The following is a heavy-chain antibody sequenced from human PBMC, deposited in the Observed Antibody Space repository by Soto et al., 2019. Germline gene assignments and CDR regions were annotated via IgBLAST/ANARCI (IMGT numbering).Heavy chain of an antibody. V-gene: IGHV3-23*01. CDR3: AKDRFGGVIVPEFGFDP. Sequence: PGGSLRLSCAASGFTFSSYAMSWVRQAPGKGLEWVSAISGSGGSTYYADSVKGRFTISRDNSKNTLYLQMNSLRAEDTAVYYCAKDRFGGVIVPEFGFDPWGQGTLVTVSS. CDR2: ISGSGGST. D-gene: IGHD3-16*02. J-gene: IGHJ5*02. CDR1: GFTFSSYA.